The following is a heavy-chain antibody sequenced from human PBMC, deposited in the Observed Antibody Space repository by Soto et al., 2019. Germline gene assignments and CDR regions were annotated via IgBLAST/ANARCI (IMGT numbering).Heavy chain of an antibody. CDR3: ATGQRWRQIRADFDN. V-gene: IGHV4-34*01. CDR1: GGSFSGYY. D-gene: IGHD1-1*01. Sequence: PSETLSLTCAVFGGSFSGYYWSWIRQPPGKGLEWIGEINHSGSTNYNPSLKSRVTISVDTYKNPFSLKLSSVTDADTAEYYCATGQRWRQIRADFDNWGMVTRVTVSS. J-gene: IGHJ4*02. CDR2: INHSGST.